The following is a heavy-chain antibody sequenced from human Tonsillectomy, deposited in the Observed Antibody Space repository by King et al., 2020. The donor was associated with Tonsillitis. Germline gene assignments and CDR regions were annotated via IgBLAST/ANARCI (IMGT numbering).Heavy chain of an antibody. CDR2: IYHSGST. CDR3: AREGGYCSGGSCYSDLNWFDP. D-gene: IGHD2-15*01. J-gene: IGHJ5*02. V-gene: IGHV4-38-2*02. CDR1: GYSISSGYY. Sequence: QLQESGPGLVKPSETLSLTCAVSGYSISSGYYWGWIRQPPGKGLEWIGSIYHSGSTYYNPSLKSRVTISVDTSKNQFSQKLSSVTAADTAVYYCAREGGYCSGGSCYSDLNWFDPWGQGTLVTVSS.